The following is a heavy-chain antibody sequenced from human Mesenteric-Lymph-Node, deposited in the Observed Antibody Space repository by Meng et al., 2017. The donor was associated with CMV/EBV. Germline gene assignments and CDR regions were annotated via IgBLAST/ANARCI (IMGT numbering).Heavy chain of an antibody. Sequence: ASVKVSCKPSGYTFTDYYIHWVRQAPGQGLEWVGIMDPGGGPTRYAQKFQGRVTMTRDTSTTTAYMELRNLRSDDTAVYYCARDADSSSSHFDYWGQGTLVTVSS. CDR1: GYTFTDYY. CDR3: ARDADSSSSHFDY. CDR2: MDPGGGPT. D-gene: IGHD6-6*01. J-gene: IGHJ4*02. V-gene: IGHV1-46*01.